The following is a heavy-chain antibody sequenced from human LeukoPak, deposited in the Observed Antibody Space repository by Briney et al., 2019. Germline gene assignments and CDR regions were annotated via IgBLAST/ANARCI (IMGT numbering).Heavy chain of an antibody. D-gene: IGHD3-10*01. CDR1: GFTFSSYA. Sequence: PGGSLRLSCAASGFTFSSYAMSWVRQAPGKGLEWVSAISGSGGSTYYADSVKGRFTISRDNSKNTLYLQMNSLRAEDTAVYYCAKSGPSTLWFGELNRFDPWGQGTLVTVSS. CDR2: ISGSGGST. V-gene: IGHV3-23*01. CDR3: AKSGPSTLWFGELNRFDP. J-gene: IGHJ5*02.